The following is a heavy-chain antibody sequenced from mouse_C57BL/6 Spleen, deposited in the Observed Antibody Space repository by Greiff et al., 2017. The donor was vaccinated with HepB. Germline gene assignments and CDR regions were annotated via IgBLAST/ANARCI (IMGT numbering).Heavy chain of an antibody. CDR1: GFNFKDYY. J-gene: IGHJ2*01. CDR3: TILLHYYGSNYFDY. V-gene: IGHV14-1*01. Sequence: EVQLQQSGAELVRPGASVNLSCTASGFNFKDYYMHWVKPRPEQGLKWIGRIDPEDSDTEYAPKFLGKATMTADTSSNTAYLQLSRLTSEDTAVYYCTILLHYYGSNYFDYWGQGTTLTVSS. CDR2: IDPEDSDT. D-gene: IGHD1-1*01.